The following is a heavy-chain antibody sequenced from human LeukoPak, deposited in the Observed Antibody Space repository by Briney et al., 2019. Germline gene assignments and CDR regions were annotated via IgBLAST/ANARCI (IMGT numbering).Heavy chain of an antibody. CDR3: ARADYYDRSGYYFFSGFDY. CDR1: GYTFTSYS. V-gene: IGHV1-46*01. D-gene: IGHD3-22*01. Sequence: ASVKVSCTASGYTFTSYSFSWVRQAPGQGLEWMGIINPSGGSTSYAQKNQGRVTVTRDTSTSTVYMELSSLRSEDTAVYYCARADYYDRSGYYFFSGFDYWGQGTLVTVSS. J-gene: IGHJ4*02. CDR2: INPSGGST.